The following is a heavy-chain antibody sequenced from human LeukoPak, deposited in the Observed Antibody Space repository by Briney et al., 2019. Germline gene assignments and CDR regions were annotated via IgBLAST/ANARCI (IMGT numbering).Heavy chain of an antibody. D-gene: IGHD2-15*01. V-gene: IGHV1-8*01. CDR2: MNPNSGNT. CDR1: GYTFTSYD. CDR3: ARALGYCSGGSCYYYYGMDV. Sequence: ASVKVSCKASGYTFTSYDINWVRQATGQGLEWMGWMNPNSGNTGYAQKFQGRVTMTRNTSISTAYMELSSLRSEDTAVYYCARALGYCSGGSCYYYYGMDVWGQGTTVTVSS. J-gene: IGHJ6*02.